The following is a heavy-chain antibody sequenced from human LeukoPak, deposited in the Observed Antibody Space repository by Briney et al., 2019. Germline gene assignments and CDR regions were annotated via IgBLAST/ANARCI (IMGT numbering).Heavy chain of an antibody. CDR1: GFTFSSYE. CDR3: ARENYSGYDPRWFDP. Sequence: GGSLRLSCAASGFTFSSYEMNWVRQAPGKGLEWVSYISSSGSTIYYADSVKGRFTISRDNAKNLLYLQMNSLRAEDTAVYYCARENYSGYDPRWFDPWGQGTLVTVSS. J-gene: IGHJ5*02. CDR2: ISSSGSTI. D-gene: IGHD5-12*01. V-gene: IGHV3-48*03.